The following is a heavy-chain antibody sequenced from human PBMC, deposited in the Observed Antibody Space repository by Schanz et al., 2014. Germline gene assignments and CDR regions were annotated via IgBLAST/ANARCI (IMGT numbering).Heavy chain of an antibody. CDR3: ARDPNTSAWLPYFDT. CDR1: GFTFSDYY. V-gene: IGHV3-11*06. Sequence: PGGSLRLSCAASGFTFSDYYMAWIRQAPGKGLEWVSHISGSSIHKNYADSVKGRFTISRDNSKNTVYLQMNSLRTDDTAMYYCARDPNTSAWLPYFDTWGQGTLVTVSS. D-gene: IGHD6-19*01. CDR2: ISGSSIHK. J-gene: IGHJ4*02.